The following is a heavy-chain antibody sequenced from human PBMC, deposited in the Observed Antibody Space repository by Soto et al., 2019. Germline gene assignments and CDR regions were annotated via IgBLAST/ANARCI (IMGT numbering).Heavy chain of an antibody. CDR1: GFTFSDYY. CDR2: ISSSGSTI. Sequence: GGSLRLSCAASGFTFSDYYMSWIRQAPGKGLEWVSYISSSGSTIYYADSVKGRFTISRDNAKNSLYLQMNSLRAEDTAVYYCARMPKTTYSSGWLDAFDIWGQGTMVTVSS. V-gene: IGHV3-11*01. CDR3: ARMPKTTYSSGWLDAFDI. J-gene: IGHJ3*02. D-gene: IGHD6-19*01.